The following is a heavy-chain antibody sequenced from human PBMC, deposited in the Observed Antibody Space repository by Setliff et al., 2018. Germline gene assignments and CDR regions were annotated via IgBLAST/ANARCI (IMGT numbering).Heavy chain of an antibody. D-gene: IGHD2-2*01. CDR3: ARTSTARYFDL. CDR1: GDPMSSRRYY. CDR2: IYTSWST. V-gene: IGHV4-61*09. Sequence: PSETLSLTCTVSGDPMSSRRYYWAWIRQPAGKGLEWIGQIYTSWSTNYNPSLKSRVTISLDTSKSHFSLNLYSVTAADTAVYYCARTSTARYFDLWGRGTLVTVSS. J-gene: IGHJ2*01.